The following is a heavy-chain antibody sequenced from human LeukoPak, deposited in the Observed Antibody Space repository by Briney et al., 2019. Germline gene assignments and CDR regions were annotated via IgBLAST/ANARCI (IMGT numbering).Heavy chain of an antibody. D-gene: IGHD4-23*01. CDR2: ITPILGIA. V-gene: IGHV1-69*04. CDR3: ARATTVVTPFDY. CDR1: GYTFTGYY. Sequence: SVKVSCKASGYTFTGYYMHWVRQAPGQGLEWMGRITPILGIANYGQKFQGRVTISADKSTSTAYMELSSLRSEDTAVYYCARATTVVTPFDYWGQGTLVTVSS. J-gene: IGHJ4*02.